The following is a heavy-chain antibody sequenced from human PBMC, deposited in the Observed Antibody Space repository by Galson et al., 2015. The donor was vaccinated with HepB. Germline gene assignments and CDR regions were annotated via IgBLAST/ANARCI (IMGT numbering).Heavy chain of an antibody. D-gene: IGHD1-26*01. CDR2: IKSKADGGTT. Sequence: SLRLSCAASGFTFSNAWMSWVRQAPGKGLEWVGRIKSKADGGTTDYAAPVKGRFTISRDDSKNTLYLQMNSLKTEDTAVYYCTTDFPGSGSYYSGFHYYYMDVWGKGTTVTVSS. CDR1: GFTFSNAW. V-gene: IGHV3-15*01. CDR3: TTDFPGSGSYYSGFHYYYMDV. J-gene: IGHJ6*03.